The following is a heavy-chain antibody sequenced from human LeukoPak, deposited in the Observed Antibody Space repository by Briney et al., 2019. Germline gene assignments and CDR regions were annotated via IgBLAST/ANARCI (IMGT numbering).Heavy chain of an antibody. CDR3: ANTGINIVGATDYYGMDV. CDR2: IKQDGSEK. Sequence: PGGSLRLSCAASGFTFSSYWMSWVRQAPGKGLEWVANIKQDGSEKYYVDSVKGRFTISRDSSKNTLYLQMNSLRAEDTAVYYCANTGINIVGATDYYGMDVWGQGTTVTVSS. CDR1: GFTFSSYW. D-gene: IGHD1-26*01. J-gene: IGHJ6*02. V-gene: IGHV3-7*03.